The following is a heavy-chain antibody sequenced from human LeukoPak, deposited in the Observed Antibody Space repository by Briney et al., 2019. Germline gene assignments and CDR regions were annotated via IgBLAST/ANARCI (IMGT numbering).Heavy chain of an antibody. CDR2: IQSDGSNE. CDR1: GHTLSSYG. J-gene: IGHJ4*02. D-gene: IGHD1-26*01. V-gene: IGHV3-30*02. Sequence: GVSLRLPCAASGHTLSSYGMHWVRQAPGKGLEWVTFIQSDGSNENYAESEKGRFTISRDDSKYKVYLQMNSLRTEDTALYYCAKDLGLKVGASPFDYWGQGTLVTVSS. CDR3: AKDLGLKVGASPFDY.